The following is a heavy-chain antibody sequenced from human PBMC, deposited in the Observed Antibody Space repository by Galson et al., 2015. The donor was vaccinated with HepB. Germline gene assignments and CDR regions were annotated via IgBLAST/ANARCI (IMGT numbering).Heavy chain of an antibody. D-gene: IGHD1-26*01. CDR1: GFTFSSYA. CDR3: AMGGYGGLTWESSFDY. CDR2: ISYDGSNK. J-gene: IGHJ4*02. Sequence: SLRLSCAASGFTFSSYAMRWVRQAPGKGLEWVAVISYDGSNKYYADSVKGRFTISRDNSKNTLYLQMNSLRVEDTAVYYCAMGGYGGLTWESSFDYWGQGTLVTVSS. V-gene: IGHV3-30*04.